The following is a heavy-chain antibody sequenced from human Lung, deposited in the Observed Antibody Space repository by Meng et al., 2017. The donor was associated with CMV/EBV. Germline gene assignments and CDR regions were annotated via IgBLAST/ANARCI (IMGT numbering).Heavy chain of an antibody. D-gene: IGHD2-15*01. CDR1: GDTFSNLA. CDR2: IIPTFNTI. CDR3: VRDRIGWFDP. Sequence: VSCKASGDTFSNLAIRWVRQTPGQGLEWMGGIIPTFNTIKYAQKFQGRLTITTDRSTSTAYMDLSSLRSDDTAVYYCVRDRIGWFDPWGQGTLVTVSS. J-gene: IGHJ5*02. V-gene: IGHV1-69*05.